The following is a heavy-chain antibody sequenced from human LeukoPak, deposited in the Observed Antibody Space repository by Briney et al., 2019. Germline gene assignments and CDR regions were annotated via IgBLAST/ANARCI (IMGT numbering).Heavy chain of an antibody. V-gene: IGHV3-23*01. CDR2: ISGSGGST. Sequence: GGSLRLSCAASGFTFSSYAMSWVRQAPGKGLEWVSAISGSGGSTYYADSVKGRFTISRDNSKNTLHLQMNSLRAEDTAVYYCAKDLNKGVVVPDYFDYWGQGTLVTVSS. J-gene: IGHJ4*02. CDR3: AKDLNKGVVVPDYFDY. D-gene: IGHD2-15*01. CDR1: GFTFSSYA.